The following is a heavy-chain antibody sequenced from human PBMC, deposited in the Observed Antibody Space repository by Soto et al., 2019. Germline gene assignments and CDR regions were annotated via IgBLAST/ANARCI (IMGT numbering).Heavy chain of an antibody. D-gene: IGHD1-26*01. CDR1: GYTFTNND. CDR3: AKGSLLLLPDC. J-gene: IGHJ4*02. CDR2: ISPYSGKT. V-gene: IGHV1-18*01. Sequence: QLQLVQSGTEVRKPGASAKVACKTSGYTFTNNDVCWVRQTPGQGREWMGWISPYSGKTNYARKFTGRVNMSTNTSTSTFYMELTRLTSNDTDFYYRAKGSLLLLPDCWGQGTLGTVSS.